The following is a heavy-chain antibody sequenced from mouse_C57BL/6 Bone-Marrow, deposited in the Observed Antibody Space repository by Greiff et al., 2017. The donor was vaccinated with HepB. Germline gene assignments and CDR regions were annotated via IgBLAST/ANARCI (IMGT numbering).Heavy chain of an antibody. CDR2: IWTGGGT. Sequence: VKVVESGPGLVAPSQCLSITCTVSGFSLTSYAISWVRQPPGKGLEWLGVIWTGGGTNYNSALKSRLSISKDNSKSQVFLKMNSLQTDDTARYYWARKSDDGSRCAMDYWGQGTSVTVSS. D-gene: IGHD1-1*01. CDR1: GFSLTSYA. CDR3: ARKSDDGSRCAMDY. J-gene: IGHJ4*01. V-gene: IGHV2-9-1*01.